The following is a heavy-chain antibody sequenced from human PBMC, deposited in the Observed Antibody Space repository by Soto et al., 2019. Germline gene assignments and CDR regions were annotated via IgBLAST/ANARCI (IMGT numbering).Heavy chain of an antibody. Sequence: GESLKISCKGSGYSFTNYWIGWVRQMPGKGLEWMGIIHPSDSDTRYSPAFQGQVTISADKSITTAYLQWSSLKASDTAMYYCARLKYSNSIHDAFDIWGLGRMVTVSS. D-gene: IGHD6-6*01. CDR2: IHPSDSDT. J-gene: IGHJ3*02. CDR3: ARLKYSNSIHDAFDI. V-gene: IGHV5-51*01. CDR1: GYSFTNYW.